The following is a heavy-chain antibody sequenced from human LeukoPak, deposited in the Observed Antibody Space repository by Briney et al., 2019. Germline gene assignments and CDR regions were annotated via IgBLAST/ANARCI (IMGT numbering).Heavy chain of an antibody. CDR3: ARDTYYYDSSGYLSFDY. CDR2: IYQSGST. CDR1: GGSISSRNW. J-gene: IGHJ4*02. Sequence: SETLSLTCAVSGGSISSRNWWSWVRQPPGKGLEWIGEIYQSGSTNYNPSLKSRVTMSVDTSKNQFSLKLSSVTAADTAVYYCARDTYYYDSSGYLSFDYWGQGTLVTVSS. V-gene: IGHV4-4*02. D-gene: IGHD3-22*01.